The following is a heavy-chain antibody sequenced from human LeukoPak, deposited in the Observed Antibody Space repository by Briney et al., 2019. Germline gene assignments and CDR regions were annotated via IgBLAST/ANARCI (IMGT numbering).Heavy chain of an antibody. D-gene: IGHD7-27*01. Sequence: GGSLRLSCAASGFTFSSYDMHWVRQATGKGLEWVSAIGTAGDTYYPGSVKGRFTISRENAKNSLYLQMNSLRAGDTAVYYCARLGVQRDWGSDVGAFDIWGQGTMVTVPS. CDR2: IGTAGDT. CDR3: ARLGVQRDWGSDVGAFDI. J-gene: IGHJ3*02. CDR1: GFTFSSYD. V-gene: IGHV3-13*01.